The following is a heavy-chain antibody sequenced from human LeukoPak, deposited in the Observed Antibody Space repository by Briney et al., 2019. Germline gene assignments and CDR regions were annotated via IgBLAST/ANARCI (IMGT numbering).Heavy chain of an antibody. D-gene: IGHD1-26*01. CDR3: ARPLQGIVGATGFDY. J-gene: IGHJ4*02. CDR2: IYPSDSDT. Sequence: PGESLQISCQGSDYSFATYWIAWLRQLPGKGLEWMGIIYPSDSDTRYSPSFQGQVTISADKSIKTAYLQWSSLKASDTAMYYCARPLQGIVGATGFDYWGQGTLVTVSS. CDR1: DYSFATYW. V-gene: IGHV5-51*01.